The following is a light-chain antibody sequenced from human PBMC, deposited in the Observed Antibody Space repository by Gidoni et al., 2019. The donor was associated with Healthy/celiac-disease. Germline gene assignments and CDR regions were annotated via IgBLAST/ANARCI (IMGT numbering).Light chain of an antibody. V-gene: IGKV3-15*01. CDR1: QSVSSN. CDR3: QQYNNWPPNT. Sequence: EIVMTQSPATLSVSPGERATLSCRASQSVSSNLAWYQQKPGQAPRLLIYGASTRATGIPARFSGSGSGTEFTLTISSLQSEDFAVYYCQQYNNWPPNTFXQXTKLETK. CDR2: GAS. J-gene: IGKJ2*01.